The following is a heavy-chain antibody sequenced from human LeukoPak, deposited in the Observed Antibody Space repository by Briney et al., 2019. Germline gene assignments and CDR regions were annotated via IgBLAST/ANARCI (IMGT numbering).Heavy chain of an antibody. J-gene: IGHJ4*02. D-gene: IGHD3-10*01. Sequence: SETLSLTRTLSGGSISSYYWSWIRQPPGKGLEWIGYISYTGSTNYNLSLKSRVTISVDTSRNQFSLKLSSVIAADTAVYYCARGRLGGSGSYYNVLDYWGQGTLVTVSS. CDR1: GGSISSYY. V-gene: IGHV4-59*01. CDR2: ISYTGST. CDR3: ARGRLGGSGSYYNVLDY.